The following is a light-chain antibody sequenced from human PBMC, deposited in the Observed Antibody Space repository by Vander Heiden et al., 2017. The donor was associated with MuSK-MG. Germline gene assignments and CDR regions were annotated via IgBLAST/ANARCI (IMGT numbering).Light chain of an antibody. Sequence: QPAVSQPVSVAVLPGQSVTISCTGATLDRGDHGSLSWYRHHPGAAPTLLLYDVNERPPGVPSRFSGSGTANSASLTISGLKAEDEGFYSCSSFTSQTKLVFGGGTYLTVL. J-gene: IGLJ2*01. CDR3: SSFTSQTKLV. CDR1: TLDRGDHGS. V-gene: IGLV2-14*03. CDR2: DVN.